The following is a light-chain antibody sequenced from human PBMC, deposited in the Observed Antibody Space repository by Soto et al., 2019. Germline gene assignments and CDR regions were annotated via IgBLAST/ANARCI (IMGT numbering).Light chain of an antibody. CDR3: QQFETYPLT. Sequence: DTQLTQSPSSLSASVGDRVTLTCRASQGVSSTVAWYQQKPGKAPTLLIYAASTLDTGVPSRFSGSGSGTDFTLTISSLQPEDFATYYCQQFETYPLTFGGGTKVEI. J-gene: IGKJ4*01. CDR1: QGVSST. V-gene: IGKV1-9*01. CDR2: AAS.